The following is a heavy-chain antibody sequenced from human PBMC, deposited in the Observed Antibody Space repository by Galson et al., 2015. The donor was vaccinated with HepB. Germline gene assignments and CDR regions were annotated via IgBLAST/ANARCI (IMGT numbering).Heavy chain of an antibody. J-gene: IGHJ4*02. CDR2: INPSGDST. Sequence: SVKVSCKASGYTFTSYYMHWVRQAPGQGLEWMGIINPSGDSTSYAQKFQGRVTMTRDTSTGTVYMELSSLRSDDTAVYFCARGTGTTLPFDYWGQGTLVTVSS. CDR3: ARGTGTTLPFDY. CDR1: GYTFTSYY. V-gene: IGHV1-46*01. D-gene: IGHD1-7*01.